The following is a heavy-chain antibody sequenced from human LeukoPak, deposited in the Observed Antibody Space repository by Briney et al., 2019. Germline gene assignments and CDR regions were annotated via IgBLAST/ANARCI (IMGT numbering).Heavy chain of an antibody. Sequence: GESLKISCKGSGYHFPTDWIGWVRQMPGKGLEWMGIIYPADSDTRYSPSFQGQVAISQVTISVDRSISTAYPQWSSLKASDTAMYYCARRSSNYYYYYMDVWGKGTTVTVSS. CDR1: GYHFPTDW. CDR3: ARRSSNYYYYYMDV. CDR2: IYPADSDT. V-gene: IGHV5-51*01. J-gene: IGHJ6*03. D-gene: IGHD6-19*01.